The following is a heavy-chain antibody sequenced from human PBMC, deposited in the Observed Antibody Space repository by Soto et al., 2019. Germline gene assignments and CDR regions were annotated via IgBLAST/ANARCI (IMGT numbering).Heavy chain of an antibody. CDR3: ARGPDYGDYAYYYYMDV. CDR1: GGSISSGGYY. CDR2: IYYSGST. V-gene: IGHV4-31*03. D-gene: IGHD4-17*01. J-gene: IGHJ6*03. Sequence: SETLSLTCTVSGGSISSGGYYWSWIRQHPGKGLEWIGYIYYSGSTYYNPSLKSRVTISVDTSKNQFSLKLSSVTAADTAVYYCARGPDYGDYAYYYYMDVWGKGTTVTVSS.